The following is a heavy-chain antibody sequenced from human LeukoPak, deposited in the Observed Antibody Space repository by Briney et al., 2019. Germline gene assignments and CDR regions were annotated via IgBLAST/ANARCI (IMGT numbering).Heavy chain of an antibody. D-gene: IGHD3-3*01. CDR2: INSDGSST. J-gene: IGHJ4*02. V-gene: IGHV3-74*01. CDR3: ARASNYDFWSGYAFDY. CDR1: GFTFSSYS. Sequence: GGSLRLSCAASGFTFSSYSMNWVRQAPGKGLVWVSRINSDGSSTSYADSVKGRFTISRDNAKNTLYLQMNSLRAEDTAVYYCARASNYDFWSGYAFDYWGQGTLVTVSS.